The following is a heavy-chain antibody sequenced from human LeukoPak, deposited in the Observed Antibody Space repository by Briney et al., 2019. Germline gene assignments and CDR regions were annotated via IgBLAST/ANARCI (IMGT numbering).Heavy chain of an antibody. Sequence: ASVKVSCTASGYTFTTYGISGVRQAPGQGLEWMGWISSYNGNTNYAQKLQGRVTMSTDTSTGTAYMELRSLRSDDTAVYYCARRVAVAKRDAFDIWGQGTMVTVSS. J-gene: IGHJ3*02. V-gene: IGHV1-18*01. D-gene: IGHD6-19*01. CDR1: GYTFTTYG. CDR3: ARRVAVAKRDAFDI. CDR2: ISSYNGNT.